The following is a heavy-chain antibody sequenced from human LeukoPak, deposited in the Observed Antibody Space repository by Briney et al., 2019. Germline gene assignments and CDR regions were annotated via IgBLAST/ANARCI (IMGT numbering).Heavy chain of an antibody. J-gene: IGHJ4*02. CDR3: AREWSSGWAEFDY. CDR1: GGSISSYY. CDR2: IYYSGST. V-gene: IGHV4-59*01. D-gene: IGHD6-25*01. Sequence: SETLSLTCTVSGGSISSYYWNGIRQPPGEGLEWIGYIYYSGSTNYNPSLKGRVTISVDTSKNQFSLNLTSVTAADTAVYYCAREWSSGWAEFDYWGQGTLVTVYS.